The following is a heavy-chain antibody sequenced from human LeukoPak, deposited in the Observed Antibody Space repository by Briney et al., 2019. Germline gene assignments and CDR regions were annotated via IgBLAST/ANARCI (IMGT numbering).Heavy chain of an antibody. J-gene: IGHJ4*02. D-gene: IGHD3-10*01. CDR2: VSTTEAT. CDR1: NGAISRGRYH. Sequence: SETLSLTCSVSNGAISRGRYHWSWIRQPAGKGLEWIGRVSTTEATNYNPSLKSRATISVDTSEEQFSLKLNSVTAADTAVYYCATLSYSDGSFLYWGQGVLVTVSS. CDR3: ATLSYSDGSFLY. V-gene: IGHV4-61*02.